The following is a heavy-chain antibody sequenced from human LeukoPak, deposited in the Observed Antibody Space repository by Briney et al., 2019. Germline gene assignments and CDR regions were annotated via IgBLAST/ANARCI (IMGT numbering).Heavy chain of an antibody. Sequence: PGGSLRLSCAASGFSFSSYAMNWVRQAPGKGLEWVSAISGSAGRAYYADSVKGRFTISRDNSKNTLYLQMNSLRAEDTAVYYCARAIVGATTAGYYFDYWGQGTLVTVSS. CDR2: ISGSAGRA. D-gene: IGHD1-26*01. V-gene: IGHV3-23*01. CDR3: ARAIVGATTAGYYFDY. CDR1: GFSFSSYA. J-gene: IGHJ4*02.